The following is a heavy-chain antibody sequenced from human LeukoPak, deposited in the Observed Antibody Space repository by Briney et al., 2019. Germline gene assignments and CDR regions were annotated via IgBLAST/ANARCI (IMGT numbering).Heavy chain of an antibody. D-gene: IGHD3-3*01. J-gene: IGHJ3*02. CDR1: GFTFSSYS. CDR3: ARDYTIFGVADAFDI. V-gene: IGHV3-21*01. Sequence: GGSLRLSCAASGFTFSSYSMNWVRQARGRGREWVSPISSSSSYIYYADSVKGRFTISRDNAKTSLYLQMNRLRAEDTAVYYCARDYTIFGVADAFDIWGQGTMVTVSS. CDR2: ISSSSSYI.